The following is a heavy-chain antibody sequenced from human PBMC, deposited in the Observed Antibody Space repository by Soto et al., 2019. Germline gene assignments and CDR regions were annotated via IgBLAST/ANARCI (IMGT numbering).Heavy chain of an antibody. V-gene: IGHV1-8*01. CDR3: ARGVPAAADYYYYMDV. D-gene: IGHD2-2*01. J-gene: IGHJ6*03. Sequence: ASVKVSCKASGYTFTSYDINWVRQATGQGLEWMGWMYPNSGNTGYAQKFQGRVTMTRNTSISTAYMELSSLRSEDTAVYYCARGVPAAADYYYYMDVWGKGTTVTVSS. CDR2: MYPNSGNT. CDR1: GYTFTSYD.